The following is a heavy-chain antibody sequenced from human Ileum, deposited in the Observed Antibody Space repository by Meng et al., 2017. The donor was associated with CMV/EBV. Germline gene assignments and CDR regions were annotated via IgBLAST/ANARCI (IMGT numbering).Heavy chain of an antibody. CDR2: IIPILGIA. J-gene: IGHJ5*02. CDR1: GGTFSSYA. D-gene: IGHD2-2*01. CDR3: ARESEGYCNSTGCYGWFDP. Sequence: SVKVSCKASGGTFSSYAISWVRQAPGQGLEWMGGIIPILGIANYAQKFQGRVTITADKSTSTAYMELSSLRSEDTAVYYCARESEGYCNSTGCYGWFDPWGQGTLVTVSS. V-gene: IGHV1-69*10.